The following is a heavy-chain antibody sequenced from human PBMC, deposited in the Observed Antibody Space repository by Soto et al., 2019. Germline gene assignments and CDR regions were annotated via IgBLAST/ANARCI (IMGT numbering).Heavy chain of an antibody. CDR2: ISYSGTT. D-gene: IGHD2-21*02. Sequence: SETLSLTCTVSDGSISSYYWSWIRQPPGKGLECIGYISYSGTTKYNPSLKNRVTILRDTSKKQFSLKLSSVTAADTAVYYCARDLWGYCGTDCYPLDVWGQGTTVTVSS. V-gene: IGHV4-59*01. CDR3: ARDLWGYCGTDCYPLDV. J-gene: IGHJ6*02. CDR1: DGSISSYY.